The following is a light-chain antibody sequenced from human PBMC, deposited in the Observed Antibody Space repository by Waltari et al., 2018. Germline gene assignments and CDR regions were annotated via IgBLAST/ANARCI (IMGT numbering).Light chain of an antibody. V-gene: IGKV3-20*01. CDR1: QSVSRT. CDR3: QRYVRVPAK. J-gene: IGKJ1*01. Sequence: EIVLTQSPGTLSLSPGERATLSCRASQSVSRTLAWYQQKPGQAPKLLIYGASIRATGVPDRFTGSGSGTDFSLTISSLEPEDFAIYFCQRYVRVPAKFGRATNVEIK. CDR2: GAS.